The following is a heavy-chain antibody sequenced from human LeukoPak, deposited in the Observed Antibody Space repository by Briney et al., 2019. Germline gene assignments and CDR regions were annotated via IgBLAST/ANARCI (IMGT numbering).Heavy chain of an antibody. D-gene: IGHD3-3*01. CDR2: TSVSGGSP. Sequence: GGSLRLSCAASGFTFSSYAMMWVRQAPGKGLDWVSTTSVSGGSPNYADSVKGRFTISRDNSKNTLFLQMNSLRAEDTALYYCAKGLREYDFWSGYATWGQGTLVTVSS. J-gene: IGHJ5*02. V-gene: IGHV3-23*01. CDR3: AKGLREYDFWSGYAT. CDR1: GFTFSSYA.